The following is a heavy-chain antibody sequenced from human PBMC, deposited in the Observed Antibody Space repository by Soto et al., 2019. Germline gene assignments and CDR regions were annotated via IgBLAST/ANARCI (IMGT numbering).Heavy chain of an antibody. D-gene: IGHD3-22*01. J-gene: IGHJ4*02. CDR2: IWYEGSNK. CDR1: GFTFTTYG. Sequence: QVELVEWGGGVVQPGRSLRISCAASGFTFTTYGMHWVRQAPGKGLEWVAHIWYEGSNKYYADSVKGRFTISRDNSKGTVFLQMNSLRAEDTAVYYCARDGSMILTEWGQGTLVTVSS. CDR3: ARDGSMILTE. V-gene: IGHV3-33*01.